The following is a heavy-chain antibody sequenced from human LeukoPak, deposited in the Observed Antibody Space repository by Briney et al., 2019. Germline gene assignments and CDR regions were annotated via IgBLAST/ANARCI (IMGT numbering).Heavy chain of an antibody. D-gene: IGHD1-26*01. J-gene: IGHJ4*02. CDR1: GDSISYFY. Sequence: SETLSLTCSVSGDSISYFYWSWIRQAAGKGLEWIGRISGSGSTDYNASLKSRVTMSVDTSKNQLSLKVISVTAADTAVYYCAKDRSIGTYYTFDHWGQGTLVTVSS. CDR2: ISGSGST. CDR3: AKDRSIGTYYTFDH. V-gene: IGHV4-4*07.